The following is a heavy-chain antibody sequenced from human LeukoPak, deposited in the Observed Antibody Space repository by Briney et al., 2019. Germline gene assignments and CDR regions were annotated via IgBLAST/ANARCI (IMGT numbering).Heavy chain of an antibody. CDR1: GGSISSYY. V-gene: IGHV4-59*01. CDR3: ARDMGYYDSSGYNWFDP. CDR2: FYYSGST. J-gene: IGHJ5*02. D-gene: IGHD3-22*01. Sequence: SETLSLTCTVSGGSISSYYWSWIRQPPGKGLEWIGYFYYSGSTNYNPSLKSRVTISVDTSKNQFSLKLSSVTAADTAVYYCARDMGYYDSSGYNWFDPWGQGTLVTVSS.